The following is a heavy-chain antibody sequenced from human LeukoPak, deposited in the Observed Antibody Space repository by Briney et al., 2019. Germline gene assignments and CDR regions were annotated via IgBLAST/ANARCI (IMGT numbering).Heavy chain of an antibody. CDR1: GGSISSYY. J-gene: IGHJ4*02. CDR2: IYYSGST. D-gene: IGHD1-26*01. CDR3: ARDGGGSYHFDY. Sequence: SETLSLTCTVSGGSISSYYGSWIRQPPGKGLEWIGYIYYSGSTNYNPSLKSRVTISVDTSKNQFSLKLSSVTAADTAVYYCARDGGGSYHFDYWGQGTLVTVSS. V-gene: IGHV4-59*01.